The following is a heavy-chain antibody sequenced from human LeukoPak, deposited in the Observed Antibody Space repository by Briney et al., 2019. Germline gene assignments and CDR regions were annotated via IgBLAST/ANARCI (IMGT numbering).Heavy chain of an antibody. Sequence: PSETLSLTCTVSGGSISSYYWSWIRQPAGKGLEWIGRIYTSGSTNYSPSLKSRVTMSVDTSKNQFSLKLSSVTAADTAVYYCAREAPGVVVVAATPYYFDYWGQGTLVTVSS. CDR2: IYTSGST. CDR1: GGSISSYY. V-gene: IGHV4-4*07. D-gene: IGHD2-15*01. J-gene: IGHJ4*02. CDR3: AREAPGVVVVAATPYYFDY.